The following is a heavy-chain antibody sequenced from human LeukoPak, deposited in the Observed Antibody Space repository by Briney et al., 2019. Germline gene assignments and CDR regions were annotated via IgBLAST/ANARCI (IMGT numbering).Heavy chain of an antibody. CDR1: GFTISSNY. V-gene: IGHV3-66*01. J-gene: IGHJ3*02. D-gene: IGHD2-15*01. Sequence: GRSLCLSCAASGFTISSNYMSWVRQAPGKGLASVSVIYSGGSTYYAASAKGSFTISRDNSKNALYLQMNSLRAEDTAVYYCARDRERYCSAGSCYDFPVDAFDIWGQGTMVTVSS. CDR2: IYSGGST. CDR3: ARDRERYCSAGSCYDFPVDAFDI.